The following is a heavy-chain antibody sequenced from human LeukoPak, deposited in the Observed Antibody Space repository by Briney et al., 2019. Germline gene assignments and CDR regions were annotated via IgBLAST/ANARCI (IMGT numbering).Heavy chain of an antibody. CDR2: IIPIFGTA. J-gene: IGHJ5*02. CDR3: ARGGHDYGDYGPNEAHSWFDP. V-gene: IGHV1-69*05. CDR1: GGTFSSYA. D-gene: IGHD4-17*01. Sequence: SVKVSCKASGGTFSSYAISWVRQAPGQGLEWMGGIIPIFGTANSAQKFHGRVTITTNESTSTAYMELSSLRSEDTAVYYCARGGHDYGDYGPNEAHSWFDPWGQGTLVTVSS.